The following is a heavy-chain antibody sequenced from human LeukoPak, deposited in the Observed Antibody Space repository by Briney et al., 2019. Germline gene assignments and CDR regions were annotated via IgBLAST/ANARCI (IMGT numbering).Heavy chain of an antibody. CDR1: GYTFTSYY. CDR2: INPSGGST. D-gene: IGHD6-13*01. CDR3: ARDKYSSSWYFDYLRHWFDP. V-gene: IGHV1-46*01. Sequence: ASVKVSCKASGYTFTSYYMHWVRQAPGQGLEWMGIINPSGGSTSYAQKFQGRVTMTRDTSTSTVYMELSSLRSEDTAVYYCARDKYSSSWYFDYLRHWFDPWGQGTLVTVSS. J-gene: IGHJ5*02.